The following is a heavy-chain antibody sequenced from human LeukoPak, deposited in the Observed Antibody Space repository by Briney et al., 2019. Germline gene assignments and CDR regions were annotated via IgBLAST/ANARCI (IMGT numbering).Heavy chain of an antibody. V-gene: IGHV1-2*02. J-gene: IGHJ4*02. CDR3: ARTVYYDSSGSHDC. CDR2: INPNSGGT. D-gene: IGHD3-22*01. Sequence: ASVKVSCKASGYTFTAYYIHWVRQAPGQGLQWMGWINPNSGGTNYAQKFQGRVTMTRDTSISTAYMELSSLRSDDTAVYYCARTVYYDSSGSHDCWGQRTLVTVSS. CDR1: GYTFTAYY.